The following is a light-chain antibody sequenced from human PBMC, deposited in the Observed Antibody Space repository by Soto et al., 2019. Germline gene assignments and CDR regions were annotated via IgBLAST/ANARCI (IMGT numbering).Light chain of an antibody. CDR2: DVS. V-gene: IGLV2-14*01. CDR3: SSYTSSSTPL. J-gene: IGLJ2*01. CDR1: SSDVGGYNY. Sequence: QSALTQPASVSGSPGQSTTISCTGTSSDVGGYNYVSWYQQHPGKAPKLMIYDVSNRPSGVSNRFSGSKSGNTASLTISGLQSEDEADYYCSSYTSSSTPLFGGGTKVTVL.